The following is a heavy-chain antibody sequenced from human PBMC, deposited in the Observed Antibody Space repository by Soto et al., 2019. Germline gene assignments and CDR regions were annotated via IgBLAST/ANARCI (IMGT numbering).Heavy chain of an antibody. CDR1: GFTFGNYA. CDR2: ISDSSSKT. D-gene: IGHD2-15*01. V-gene: IGHV3-23*01. Sequence: PGGSLRLSCSASGFTFGNYAMNWVRQAPGKGLEWVSSISDSSSKTYYADSVKGRFTISRDNSKNMLLLQLNTLRADDTAVYFCARGYVGSWAHFDYWGQGTQVIVSS. CDR3: ARGYVGSWAHFDY. J-gene: IGHJ4*02.